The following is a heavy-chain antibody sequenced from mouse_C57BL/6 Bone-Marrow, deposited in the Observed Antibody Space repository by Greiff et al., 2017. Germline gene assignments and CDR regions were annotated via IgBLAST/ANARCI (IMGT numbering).Heavy chain of an antibody. CDR1: GFTFSDYY. V-gene: IGHV5-16*01. CDR2: INYDGSST. J-gene: IGHJ4*01. CDR3: ARGGYGYYAMDY. Sequence: EVKLVESEGGLVQPGSSMKLSCTASGFTFSDYYMAWVRQVPEKGLEWVANINYDGSSTYYLDSLKSRFIISRDNAKNILYLQMSSLKSEDTATYYCARGGYGYYAMDYWGQGTSVTVSS. D-gene: IGHD2-2*01.